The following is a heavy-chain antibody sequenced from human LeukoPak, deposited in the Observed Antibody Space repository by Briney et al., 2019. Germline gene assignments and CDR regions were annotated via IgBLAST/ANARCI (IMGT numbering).Heavy chain of an antibody. V-gene: IGHV3-30*18. J-gene: IGHJ4*02. Sequence: GGSLRLSCAASGFTFSSYGMHWVRQAPGKGLEWVAVISYDGSNKYYADSMKGRFTISRDNSKNTLYLQMNSLRAEDTAVYYCAKGGDFDYWGQGTLVTVSS. CDR2: ISYDGSNK. CDR3: AKGGDFDY. CDR1: GFTFSSYG.